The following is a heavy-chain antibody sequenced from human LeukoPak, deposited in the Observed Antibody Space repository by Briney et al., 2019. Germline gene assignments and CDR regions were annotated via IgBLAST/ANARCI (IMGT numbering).Heavy chain of an antibody. CDR2: ISYDGSNK. Sequence: GGSLRLSCAASGFTFSSYAMHWVRQAPGKGLEWVAVISYDGSNKYYADSVKGRFTISRDNSKNTLYLQMNSLRAEDTAVYYCARGGYNFEYWGQGTLVTVSS. CDR3: ARGGYNFEY. V-gene: IGHV3-30-3*01. CDR1: GFTFSSYA. D-gene: IGHD3-16*02. J-gene: IGHJ4*02.